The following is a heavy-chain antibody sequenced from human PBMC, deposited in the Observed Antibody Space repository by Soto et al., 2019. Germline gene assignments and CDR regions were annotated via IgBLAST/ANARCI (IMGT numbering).Heavy chain of an antibody. Sequence: EVQLVESGGGLVKPGGSLRLSCAASGITFTNAWMNWVRQAPGKGLEWVGRIKTKTDGGTTDYAAPVKGRFTISRDDSKPTLYLQMNTLKTEETAVYYCPADWESMITFGGVTDDYYLMDAWGQGTTVTVSS. CDR2: IKTKTDGGTT. J-gene: IGHJ6*02. CDR3: PADWESMITFGGVTDDYYLMDA. CDR1: GITFTNAW. V-gene: IGHV3-15*07. D-gene: IGHD3-16*01.